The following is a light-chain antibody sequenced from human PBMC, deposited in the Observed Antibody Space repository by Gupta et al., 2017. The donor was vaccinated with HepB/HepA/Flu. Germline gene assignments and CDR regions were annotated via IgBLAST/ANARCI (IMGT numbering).Light chain of an antibody. CDR1: KLQHQY. V-gene: IGLV3-1*01. CDR3: QAWDSATAEVV. J-gene: IGLJ2*01. CDR2: EDK. Sequence: SYELTQPPSVSVSPGQTASIPCSGDKLQHQYVCWYQQKPGQSPVVVIYEDKKRPSGIPERFSGSNSGNTATLTISGAQAIDEADYYCQAWDSATAEVVFGGGTKLAVL.